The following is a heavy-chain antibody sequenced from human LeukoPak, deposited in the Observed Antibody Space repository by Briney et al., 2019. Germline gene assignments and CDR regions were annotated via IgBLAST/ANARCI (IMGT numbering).Heavy chain of an antibody. D-gene: IGHD2-21*02. J-gene: IGHJ3*02. CDR2: TWYDESNK. V-gene: IGHV3-33*01. CDR3: ARDLWCGADCYGTLDI. CDR1: GFIFSDYG. Sequence: PGGSLRLSCAASGFIFSDYGMHWVRQAPGKGLEWVALTWYDESNKYYADSVKGRFTISRDNSKNTLYLQMNSLRAEDTAVYYCARDLWCGADCYGTLDIWGQGTMVSVSS.